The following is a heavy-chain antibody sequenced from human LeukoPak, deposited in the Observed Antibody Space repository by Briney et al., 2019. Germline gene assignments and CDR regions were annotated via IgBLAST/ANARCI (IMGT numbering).Heavy chain of an antibody. D-gene: IGHD3-3*01. V-gene: IGHV3-49*04. CDR2: IRSKAYGGTT. J-gene: IGHJ3*02. CDR3: TRDDGTISPDAFDI. CDR1: GFTFGDYA. Sequence: PGGSLRLSCTASGFTFGDYAMSWVRQAPGKGLEWVGFIRSKAYGGTTGYAASVKGRFTISRDDSKSIAYLQMNSLKTEDTAVYYCTRDDGTISPDAFDIWGQGTMVTVSS.